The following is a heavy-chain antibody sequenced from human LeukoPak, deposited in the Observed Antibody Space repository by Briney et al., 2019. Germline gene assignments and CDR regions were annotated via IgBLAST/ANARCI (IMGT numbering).Heavy chain of an antibody. V-gene: IGHV1-46*01. Sequence: ASVKVSCKASGYTFTSYYMHWVRQAPGQGLEWMGIINPSGGSTNYAQKFQGRVTMTRDTSTSTVYMELSSLRSEDTAVYYCARGPVDNSGYCRYYFDYWGQGTLVTVSS. CDR2: INPSGGST. CDR1: GYTFTSYY. D-gene: IGHD3-22*01. CDR3: ARGPVDNSGYCRYYFDY. J-gene: IGHJ4*02.